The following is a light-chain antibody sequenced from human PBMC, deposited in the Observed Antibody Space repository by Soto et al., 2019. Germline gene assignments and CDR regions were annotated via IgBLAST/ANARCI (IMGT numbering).Light chain of an antibody. CDR3: NSHTTTNPLV. Sequence: QSALTQPASVSGSPGQSITISCTGTSSDVGGYNYVSWYQQYPGKVPKLIIYDVSNRPSGVSNRFSASKSGNTASLTISGLQAEEGAVYYANSHTTTNPLVFGPGT. V-gene: IGLV2-14*01. CDR2: DVS. CDR1: SSDVGGYNY. J-gene: IGLJ1*01.